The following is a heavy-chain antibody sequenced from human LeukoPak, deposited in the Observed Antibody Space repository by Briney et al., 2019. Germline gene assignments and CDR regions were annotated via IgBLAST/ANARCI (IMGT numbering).Heavy chain of an antibody. CDR2: IYPGDSHT. CDR1: GYSFTSYW. D-gene: IGHD3-10*01. CDR3: ARYYYGSGSYLNNWFDP. V-gene: IGHV5-51*01. J-gene: IGHJ5*02. Sequence: GESLKISCEGSGYSFTSYWISWVRQMPGKGLEWMGSIYPGDSHTTYSPSLQGQVTISADKSISIAYLQWSSLKASDTAMYYCARYYYGSGSYLNNWFDPWGQGTLVTVSS.